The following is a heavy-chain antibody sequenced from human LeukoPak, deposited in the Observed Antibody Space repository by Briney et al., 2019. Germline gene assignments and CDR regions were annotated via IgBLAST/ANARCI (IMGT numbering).Heavy chain of an antibody. Sequence: GASVKVSCKASGYTFTGYYMHWVRQAPGQGLEWMGWMNPNSGNTGYAQKFQGRVTITRNTSISTAYMELSSLRSEDTAVYYCARGLRVRGVPNWFDPWGQGTLVTVSS. J-gene: IGHJ5*02. CDR2: MNPNSGNT. CDR3: ARGLRVRGVPNWFDP. CDR1: GYTFTGYY. V-gene: IGHV1-8*03. D-gene: IGHD3-10*01.